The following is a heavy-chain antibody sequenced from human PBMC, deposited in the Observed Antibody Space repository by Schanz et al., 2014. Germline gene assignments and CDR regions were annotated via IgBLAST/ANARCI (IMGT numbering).Heavy chain of an antibody. CDR2: IFLNDGGP. Sequence: QVQLVQSGAEVKETGASVKLSCKSSGYTFTDYYMQWVRQAPGQGLEWLGTIFLNDGGPHSAEKXQGRIIMTXXXXXSTVYLDLSSLXXXXXXVYYCARERPRKGXXXYWGQGTRVTVSS. V-gene: IGHV1-46*01. J-gene: IGHJ4*02. CDR3: ARERPRKGXXXY. CDR1: GYTFTDYY.